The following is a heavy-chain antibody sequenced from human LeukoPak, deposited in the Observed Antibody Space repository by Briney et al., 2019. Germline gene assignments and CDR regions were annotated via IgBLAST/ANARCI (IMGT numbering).Heavy chain of an antibody. CDR3: ARSGSYANDAFHI. V-gene: IGHV4-4*07. CDR2: LYTSGGT. D-gene: IGHD1-26*01. J-gene: IGHJ3*02. Sequence: SETLSLTCTVSGGSLSSYHWSWIRQPAGKGREWIGRLYTSGGTNYNPSLKSRVSMSVDTFKSQFSLQLNSVTAADTAVYYCARSGSYANDAFHIWGQGTMVTVSS. CDR1: GGSLSSYH.